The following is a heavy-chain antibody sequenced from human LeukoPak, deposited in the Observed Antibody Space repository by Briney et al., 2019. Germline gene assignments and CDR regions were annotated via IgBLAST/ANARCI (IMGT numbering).Heavy chain of an antibody. J-gene: IGHJ4*02. Sequence: PGGSLRLSCEGSGFAFNVFGMHWIRQAPGKGLEWVAFIKADGVFTNYAEAVKGRFTISRDNSDNTVFLQMGSVRPDDTAVYYCARKLMSSRRFEYWGQGTLVTVSS. D-gene: IGHD2-8*01. CDR3: ARKLMSSRRFEY. CDR2: IKADGVFT. V-gene: IGHV3-30*02. CDR1: GFAFNVFG.